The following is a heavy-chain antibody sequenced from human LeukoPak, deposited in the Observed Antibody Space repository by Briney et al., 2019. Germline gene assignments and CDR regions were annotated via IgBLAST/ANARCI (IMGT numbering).Heavy chain of an antibody. Sequence: GGSLRLSCAASGVTVNSNYMNWVRQAPGKGLEWVSVIYSGGYTHYADSVKGRFTISRDTSKNTLYLQMNSLRVEDTAVYYCARLTLSEDYYYHGMDVWGQGTTVTVSS. CDR1: GVTVNSNY. CDR3: ARLTLSEDYYYHGMDV. D-gene: IGHD3-16*01. CDR2: IYSGGYT. V-gene: IGHV3-53*01. J-gene: IGHJ6*02.